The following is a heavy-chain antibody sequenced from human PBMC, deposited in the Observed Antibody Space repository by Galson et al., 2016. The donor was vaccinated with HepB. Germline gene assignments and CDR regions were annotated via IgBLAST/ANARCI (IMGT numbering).Heavy chain of an antibody. CDR3: ARDRTPQPGTLDY. D-gene: IGHD1-14*01. Sequence: CAISGDSVSSNSAAWNWIRQSPSRGLEWLGRTYYRSNGYNDYAVSVKSRIILNSDTSKNQFSLHLFSVPPEDTAVYYCARDRTPQPGTLDYWGQGILVTVSS. V-gene: IGHV6-1*01. CDR1: GDSVSSNSAA. J-gene: IGHJ4*02. CDR2: TYYRSNGYN.